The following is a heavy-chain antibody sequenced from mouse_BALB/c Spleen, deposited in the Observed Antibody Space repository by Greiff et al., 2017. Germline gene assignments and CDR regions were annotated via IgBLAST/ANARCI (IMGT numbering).Heavy chain of an antibody. J-gene: IGHJ4*01. CDR1: GFSLTSYG. CDR2: IWAGGST. V-gene: IGHV2-9*02. D-gene: IGHD1-1*01. Sequence: VQLVESGPGLVAPSQSLSITCTVSGFSLTSYGVHWVRQPPGKGLEWLGVIWAGGSTNYNSALMSRLSISKDNSKSQVFLKMNSLQTDDTAMYYCARGDYGSTFYAMDYWGQGTSVTVSS. CDR3: ARGDYGSTFYAMDY.